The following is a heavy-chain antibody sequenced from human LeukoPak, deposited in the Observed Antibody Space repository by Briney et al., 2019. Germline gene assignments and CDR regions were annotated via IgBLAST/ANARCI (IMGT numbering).Heavy chain of an antibody. D-gene: IGHD3-10*01. J-gene: IGHJ6*03. V-gene: IGHV4-59*12. CDR3: ARSYGSGSYSYYMDV. CDR2: VYYSGST. CDR1: GGSISSYY. Sequence: SETLSLTCTVSGGSISSYYWSWIRQPPGKGLEWIGYVYYSGSTNYNPSLKSRVTIPVDTSKNQFSLKLSSVTAADTAVYYCARSYGSGSYSYYMDVWGKGTTVTISS.